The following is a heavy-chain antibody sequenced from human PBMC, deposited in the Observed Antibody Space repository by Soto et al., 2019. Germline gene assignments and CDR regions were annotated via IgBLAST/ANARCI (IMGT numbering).Heavy chain of an antibody. CDR2: IYPGDSDT. D-gene: IGHD1-1*01. J-gene: IGHJ6*03. CDR1: GYSFTSYW. V-gene: IGHV5-51*01. CDR3: ARGTPPPNDDLYYYYYMDV. Sequence: SLKISCKGSGYSFTSYWIGWVRQMPGKGLEWMGIIYPGDSDTRYSPSFQGQVTISADKSISTAYLQWSSLKASDTAMYYCARGTPPPNDDLYYYYYMDVWGKGTTVTVSS.